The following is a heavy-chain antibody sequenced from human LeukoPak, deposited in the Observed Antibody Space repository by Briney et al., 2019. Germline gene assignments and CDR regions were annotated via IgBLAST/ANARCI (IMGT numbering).Heavy chain of an antibody. D-gene: IGHD3-16*01. CDR3: ARAHGGSGLYYYYYGMDV. J-gene: IGHJ6*02. V-gene: IGHV3-53*01. Sequence: GGSLRLSCAASGFTVRSNYMSWVRQAPGKGLEWVSVIYSGGSTYYADSVKGRFTISRDNSKNTLYLQMNSLRAEDTAVYYCARAHGGSGLYYYYYGMDVWGQGTTVTVSS. CDR1: GFTVRSNY. CDR2: IYSGGST.